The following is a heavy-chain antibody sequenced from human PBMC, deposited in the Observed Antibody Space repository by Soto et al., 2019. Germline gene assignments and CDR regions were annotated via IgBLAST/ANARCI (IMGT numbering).Heavy chain of an antibody. CDR2: IYYSGST. J-gene: IGHJ4*02. Sequence: SETLSLTCTVSGGSISSYYWSWIRQPPGKGLEWIGYIYYSGSTNYNPSLKSRVTISVDTSKNQFSLKLSSVTAADTAVYYCARARYLDFDYWGQRTLGTVSS. V-gene: IGHV4-59*01. D-gene: IGHD3-9*01. CDR1: GGSISSYY. CDR3: ARARYLDFDY.